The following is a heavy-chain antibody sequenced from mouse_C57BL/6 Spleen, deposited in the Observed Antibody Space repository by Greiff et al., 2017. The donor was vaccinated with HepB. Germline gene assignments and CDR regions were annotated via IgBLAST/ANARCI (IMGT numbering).Heavy chain of an antibody. CDR3: ARGYSNRFFDY. Sequence: QVQLKESGPELVKPGASVKLSCKASGYTFTSYDINWVKQRPGQGLEWIGWIYPRDGSTKYNEKFKGKATLTVATSSSTAYMELHSLTSEDSAVYFCARGYSNRFFDYWGQGTTLTVSS. V-gene: IGHV1-85*01. D-gene: IGHD2-5*01. CDR2: IYPRDGST. J-gene: IGHJ2*01. CDR1: GYTFTSYD.